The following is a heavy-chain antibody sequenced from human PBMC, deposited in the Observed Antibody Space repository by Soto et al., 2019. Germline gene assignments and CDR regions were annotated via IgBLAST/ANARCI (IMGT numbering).Heavy chain of an antibody. CDR2: IYYSGST. CDR3: ARGLHTRYYYDSSGYYGP. J-gene: IGHJ5*02. CDR1: GGSISSYY. V-gene: IGHV4-59*12. D-gene: IGHD3-22*01. Sequence: TSETLSLTCTVSGGSISSYYWSWIRQPPGKGLEWIGYIYYSGSTNYNPSLKSRVTISVDTSKNQFSLKLSSVTAADTAVYYCARGLHTRYYYDSSGYYGPWGQGTLVTVSS.